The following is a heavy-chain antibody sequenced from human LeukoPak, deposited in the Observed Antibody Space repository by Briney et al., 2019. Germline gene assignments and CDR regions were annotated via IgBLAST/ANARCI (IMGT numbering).Heavy chain of an antibody. CDR3: ARAIEVGAMTPFDY. V-gene: IGHV4-38-2*02. J-gene: IGHJ4*02. D-gene: IGHD1-26*01. Sequence: TLSLTCTVSGYSISSGYYWGWIRQPPGKGLEWIGSIYHSGSTYYNPSLKSRVTISVDTSKNQFSLKLSSVTAADTAVYYCARAIEVGAMTPFDYWGQGTLVTVSS. CDR1: GYSISSGYY. CDR2: IYHSGST.